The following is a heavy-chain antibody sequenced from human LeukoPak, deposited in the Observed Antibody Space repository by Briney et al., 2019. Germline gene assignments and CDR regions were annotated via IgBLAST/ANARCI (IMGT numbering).Heavy chain of an antibody. V-gene: IGHV3-23*01. CDR3: AKGGSGSSSTEYFQH. CDR1: GFTFSSYA. D-gene: IGHD1-26*01. J-gene: IGHJ1*01. CDR2: ISGSGFST. Sequence: GGSLRLSCAASGFTFSSYAMSWVRQAPGKGLEWVSAISGSGFSTYYADSVKGRFTISRDNSKNTLYLQMNSLRAEDTAVYHCAKGGSGSSSTEYFQHWGQGTLVTVSS.